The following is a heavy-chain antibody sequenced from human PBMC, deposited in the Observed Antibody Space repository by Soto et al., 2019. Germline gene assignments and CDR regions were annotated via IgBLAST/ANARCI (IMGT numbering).Heavy chain of an antibody. V-gene: IGHV4-59*01. D-gene: IGHD6-6*01. CDR2: IYYSGST. J-gene: IGHJ4*02. CDR1: GGSISSYY. CDR3: ARGLGSSSD. Sequence: NPSETLSLTCTVSGGSISSYYWSWIRQPPGKGLEWIGYIYYSGSTNYNPSLKSRVTISVDTSKNQFSLKLSSVTAADTAVYYCARGLGSSSDWGQGTLVTVSS.